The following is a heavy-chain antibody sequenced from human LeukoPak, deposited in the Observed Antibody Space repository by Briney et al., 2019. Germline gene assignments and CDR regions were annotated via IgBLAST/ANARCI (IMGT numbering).Heavy chain of an antibody. CDR1: GGSIRGYY. CDR3: ARARTRLSWLDP. D-gene: IGHD6-6*01. CDR2: INQNAGT. V-gene: IGHV4-34*01. Sequence: SETLSLTRAVSGGSIRGYYWSWVRQSPGKGLEWIGDINQNAGTDYNPSLKSRVTISIDSSKNRISLNVTAATAADTAMYYCARARTRLSWLDPWGQGTLVTVSS. J-gene: IGHJ5*02.